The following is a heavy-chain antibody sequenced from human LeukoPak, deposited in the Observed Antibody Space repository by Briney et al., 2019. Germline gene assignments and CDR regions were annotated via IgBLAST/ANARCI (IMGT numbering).Heavy chain of an antibody. CDR3: AREGGYNNLLDY. Sequence: ASVKVSCKASGYTFTGYYMHWVRQAPGQGLEWMGWINPNSGGTNYAQKFQGWVTMTRDTSISTAYMELSRLRSEDTAVYYCAREGGYNNLLDYWGQGTLVTVSS. D-gene: IGHD5-24*01. J-gene: IGHJ4*02. CDR1: GYTFTGYY. V-gene: IGHV1-2*04. CDR2: INPNSGGT.